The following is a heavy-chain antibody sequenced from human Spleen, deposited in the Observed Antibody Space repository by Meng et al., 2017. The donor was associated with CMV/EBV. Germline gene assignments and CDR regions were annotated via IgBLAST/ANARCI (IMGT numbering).Heavy chain of an antibody. D-gene: IGHD5-24*01. CDR3: AKDQVGGGYNILYYFDY. CDR2: ISDSGNMT. Sequence: FTFSHYGRTWVRQAPGKGLEWDSTISDSGNMTYCADSVKGRFTISRDNSKNTLYLQMDSLKAEDTALYYCAKDQVGGGYNILYYFDYWGQGALVTVSS. J-gene: IGHJ4*02. V-gene: IGHV3-23*01. CDR1: FTFSHYG.